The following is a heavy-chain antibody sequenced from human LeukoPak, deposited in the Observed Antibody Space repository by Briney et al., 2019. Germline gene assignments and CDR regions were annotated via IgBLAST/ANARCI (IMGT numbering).Heavy chain of an antibody. Sequence: GGSLRLSCAASGFTFSSYSMNWVRQAPGKGLEWVSSISSSSSYIYYAYSVEGRFTISRDNAKNSLYLQMNSLRAEDTAVYYCARDDESRGQLRFLEWLPLPLDYWGQGTLVTVSS. CDR3: ARDDESRGQLRFLEWLPLPLDY. J-gene: IGHJ4*02. CDR1: GFTFSSYS. D-gene: IGHD3-3*01. CDR2: ISSSSSYI. V-gene: IGHV3-21*01.